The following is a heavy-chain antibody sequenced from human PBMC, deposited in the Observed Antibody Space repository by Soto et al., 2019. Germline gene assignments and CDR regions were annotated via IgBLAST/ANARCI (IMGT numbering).Heavy chain of an antibody. CDR1: GFTFDDYA. V-gene: IGHV3-9*01. Sequence: EVQLVESGGGLVQPGRSLRLSCAASGFTFDDYAMHWVRRVPGKGLEWVSSISWNSNIIGYADSVKGRFTISRDNAKNSLYLQMNSLLPEDPALYYCAKGGPDGFCSGGRCYFDYWGQGTLVTVSS. J-gene: IGHJ4*02. D-gene: IGHD2-15*01. CDR2: ISWNSNII. CDR3: AKGGPDGFCSGGRCYFDY.